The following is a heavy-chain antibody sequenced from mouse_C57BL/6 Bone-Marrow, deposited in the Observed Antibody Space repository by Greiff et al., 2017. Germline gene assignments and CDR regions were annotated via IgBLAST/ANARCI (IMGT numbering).Heavy chain of an antibody. Sequence: QVQLQQPGAELVKPGASVKLSCKASGYTFTSYWMQWVKQRPGQGLEWIGEIDPSDSYTNYNQKFKGKATLTVDTSSSTAYMQLSSLTSEDSAVYYCARPDYYGPMDYWGQGTSVSLL. CDR1: GYTFTSYW. V-gene: IGHV1-50*01. J-gene: IGHJ4*01. CDR2: IDPSDSYT. CDR3: ARPDYYGPMDY. D-gene: IGHD1-2*01.